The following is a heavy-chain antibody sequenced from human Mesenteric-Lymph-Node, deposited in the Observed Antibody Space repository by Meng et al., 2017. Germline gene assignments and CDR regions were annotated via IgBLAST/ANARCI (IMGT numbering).Heavy chain of an antibody. CDR3: AKARLRFQNGMDV. Sequence: GESLKISCAASGFTFSSYAMSWVRQAPGKGLGGVSAISGGGGSTYYADSVKGRFTISRDNSKTAVYLQMSSLRVEDTAIYYCAKARLRFQNGMDVWGQGPTVTVSS. J-gene: IGHJ6*02. CDR1: GFTFSSYA. V-gene: IGHV3-23*01. D-gene: IGHD4-17*01. CDR2: ISGGGGST.